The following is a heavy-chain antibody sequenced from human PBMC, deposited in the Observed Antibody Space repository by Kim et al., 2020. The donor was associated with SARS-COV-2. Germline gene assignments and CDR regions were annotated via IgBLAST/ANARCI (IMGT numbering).Heavy chain of an antibody. CDR3: ARERYTSIAVAGRDY. V-gene: IGHV3-21*01. D-gene: IGHD6-19*01. Sequence: SVKGRFTISRDNAKNSLYLQMNSLRAEDTAVYYCARERYTSIAVAGRDYWGQGTLVTVSS. J-gene: IGHJ4*02.